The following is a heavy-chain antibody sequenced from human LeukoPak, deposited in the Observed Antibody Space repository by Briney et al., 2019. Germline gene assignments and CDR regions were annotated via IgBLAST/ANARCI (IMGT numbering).Heavy chain of an antibody. CDR1: GFTFSSYA. CDR3: AKDLRTGLVVIGFDY. J-gene: IGHJ4*02. V-gene: IGHV3-23*01. CDR2: VSGSGGST. D-gene: IGHD3-22*01. Sequence: GGSLRLSCAASGFTFSSYAMSWVRQAPGKGLEWVSAVSGSGGSTYYAGSVKGRFTISRDNSKNTLYLQMNSLRAEDTAVYYCAKDLRTGLVVIGFDYWGQGTLVTVSS.